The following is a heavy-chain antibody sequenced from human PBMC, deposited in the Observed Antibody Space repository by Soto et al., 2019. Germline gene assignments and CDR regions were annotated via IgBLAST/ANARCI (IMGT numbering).Heavy chain of an antibody. CDR2: FDPDEAET. D-gene: IGHD4-17*01. Sequence: QVQLVQSGAEVKKPGASVKVSCKVSGYTLNEVAMHWVRQAPGKGLEWRGGFDPDEAETIYAQHFQGRDTMTQDTSTDTVYMELSSLRSEDTGLYFCTTFHGDYNFDHWGQGTLVTVSS. J-gene: IGHJ1*01. CDR1: GYTLNEVA. CDR3: TTFHGDYNFDH. V-gene: IGHV1-24*01.